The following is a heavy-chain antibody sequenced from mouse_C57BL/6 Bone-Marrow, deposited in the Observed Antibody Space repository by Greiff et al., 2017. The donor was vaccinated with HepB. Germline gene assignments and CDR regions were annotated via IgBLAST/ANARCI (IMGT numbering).Heavy chain of an antibody. CDR1: GYTFTSYG. CDR3: ARGYYGSSYGFAY. CDR2: IYPRSGNT. J-gene: IGHJ3*01. Sequence: VQLQQSGAELAMPGASVKLSCKASGYTFTSYGISWVKQRTGQGLEWIGEIYPRSGNTYYNEKFKGKATLTADKSSSTAYMELRSLTSEDSAVYFCARGYYGSSYGFAYWGQGTLVTVSA. D-gene: IGHD1-1*01. V-gene: IGHV1-81*01.